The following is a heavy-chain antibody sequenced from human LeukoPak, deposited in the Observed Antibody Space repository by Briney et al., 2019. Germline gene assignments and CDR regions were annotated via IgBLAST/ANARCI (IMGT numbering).Heavy chain of an antibody. CDR1: GFSFTTYG. D-gene: IGHD6-13*01. CDR2: IMQDGSEK. J-gene: IGHJ5*02. V-gene: IGHV3-7*01. Sequence: PGGSLRLSCAASGFSFTTYGMHWVRQAPGKGLEWVANIMQDGSEKYYVDSVKGRFTISRDNAKNSLSLQMNSLRAEDTAVYYCVRPSIAAAGQDTWGQGTLVIVSS. CDR3: VRPSIAAAGQDT.